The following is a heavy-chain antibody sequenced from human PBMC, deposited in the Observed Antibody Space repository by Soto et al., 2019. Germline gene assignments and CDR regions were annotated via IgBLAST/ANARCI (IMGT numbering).Heavy chain of an antibody. CDR3: ARMESFGSLNWFDP. J-gene: IGHJ5*02. V-gene: IGHV1-8*02. CDR2: MNPGSGDT. CDR1: GYTFTNND. Sequence: ASVKVSCKASGYTFTNNDVSWVRQATGQGLEWMGWMNPGSGDTGYAQKFQGRVTMTRDISIATAYMELSSLTSEDTAIYYCARMESFGSLNWFDPWGQGTLVTVSS. D-gene: IGHD5-18*01.